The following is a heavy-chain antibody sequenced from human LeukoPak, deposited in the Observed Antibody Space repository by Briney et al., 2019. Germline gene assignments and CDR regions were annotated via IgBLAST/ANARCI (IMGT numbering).Heavy chain of an antibody. V-gene: IGHV3-21*01. CDR2: ISSSSSYI. CDR3: ARDGITMIVPRAFDI. CDR1: GFTFSSYG. Sequence: GGSLRLSCAASGFTFSSYGMNWVRQAPGKGLEWVSSISSSSSYISYADSVKGRFTISRDNAKNSLHLQMNSLRAEDTAVYYCARDGITMIVPRAFDIWGQGTMVTVSS. J-gene: IGHJ3*02. D-gene: IGHD3-22*01.